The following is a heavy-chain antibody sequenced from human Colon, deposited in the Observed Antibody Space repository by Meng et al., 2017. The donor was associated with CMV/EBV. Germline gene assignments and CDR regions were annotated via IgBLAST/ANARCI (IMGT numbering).Heavy chain of an antibody. Sequence: GESLKISCAASEVPVSSHYMSWVRRAPGKGLEWISSISSNESVIYYGDSVKGRFTIARDNAKNSLHLQMSSLRAEDTAVYYCARGVWVAYCPNVFCFNNWFDPWGQGTLVTVSS. V-gene: IGHV3-11*01. J-gene: IGHJ5*02. D-gene: IGHD2-8*01. CDR1: EVPVSSHY. CDR3: ARGVWVAYCPNVFCFNNWFDP. CDR2: ISSNESVI.